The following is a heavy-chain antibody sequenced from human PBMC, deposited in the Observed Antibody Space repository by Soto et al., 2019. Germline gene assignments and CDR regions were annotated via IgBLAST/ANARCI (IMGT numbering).Heavy chain of an antibody. CDR3: ARDGTLYDSRAYYYLY. D-gene: IGHD3-22*01. J-gene: IGHJ4*02. Sequence: QVQLVQSGAEVKKPGSSVKVSCKASGGTFSSYTITWVRQAPGQGLEWMGGITPMFGTPNYAQNFRGRVTSTADESTSTAYMELYNLRSEDTAMYFCARDGTLYDSRAYYYLYGGQGTLVTVSS. CDR2: ITPMFGTP. CDR1: GGTFSSYT. V-gene: IGHV1-69*01.